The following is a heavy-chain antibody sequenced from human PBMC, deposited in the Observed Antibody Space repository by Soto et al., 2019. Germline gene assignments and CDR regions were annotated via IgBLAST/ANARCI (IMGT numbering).Heavy chain of an antibody. D-gene: IGHD3-10*01. CDR2: ISGGGETT. CDR1: GFTFSSYA. V-gene: IGHV3-23*01. Sequence: EVQLLESGGGLVQPGGSLRLSCAASGFTFSSYAMWWVRQAPGKGLECVSAISGGGETTYYADSVKGRFTISRDNSKNTLSRQVNSLRAEDTAVYYCAFNSGSGSYYFDYWGQGTLVTVSS. J-gene: IGHJ4*02. CDR3: AFNSGSGSYYFDY.